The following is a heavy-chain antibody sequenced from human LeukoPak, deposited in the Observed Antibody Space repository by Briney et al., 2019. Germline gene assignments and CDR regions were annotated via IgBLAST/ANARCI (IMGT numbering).Heavy chain of an antibody. Sequence: GGSLRLSCAASGFTFSPLGMNWVRQAPGRGLEWVSYISSGTSTTYYADSVKGRFTISRDNAKNSLYLQMNSLRDEDTAVYYCTTNVHTALARFYYFDYWGQGTLVTVSS. CDR1: GFTFSPLG. J-gene: IGHJ4*02. V-gene: IGHV3-48*02. D-gene: IGHD5-18*01. CDR3: TTNVHTALARFYYFDY. CDR2: ISSGTSTT.